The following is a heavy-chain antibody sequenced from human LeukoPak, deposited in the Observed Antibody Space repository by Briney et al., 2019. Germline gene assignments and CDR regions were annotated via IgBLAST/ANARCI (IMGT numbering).Heavy chain of an antibody. J-gene: IGHJ4*02. D-gene: IGHD2-2*01. Sequence: SETLSFTCTVSGGSISSSSYYWGWIRQPPGKGLEWIASIYYSGSTYYNPSLKSRVTISVDTSKNQFSLKLSSVTAADTAVYYCARKVVVVPAAIYYFDYWGQGTLVTVSS. CDR3: ARKVVVVPAAIYYFDY. CDR1: GGSISSSSYY. CDR2: IYYSGST. V-gene: IGHV4-39*01.